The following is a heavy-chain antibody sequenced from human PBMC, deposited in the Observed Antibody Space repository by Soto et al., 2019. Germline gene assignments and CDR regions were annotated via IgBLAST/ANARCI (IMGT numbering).Heavy chain of an antibody. CDR1: GGSFSGYY. CDR3: ATGRFRSGPFHY. D-gene: IGHD6-19*01. J-gene: IGHJ4*02. CDR2: INHSGST. Sequence: QVQLQQWGAGLLKPSETLSLTCAVYGGSFSGYYWSWIRQPPGKGLEWIGEINHSGSTNYNPSLKSRVTISVDTSKNQFSLKLSSVTAADTAVYYCATGRFRSGPFHYWGQGTLVTVSS. V-gene: IGHV4-34*01.